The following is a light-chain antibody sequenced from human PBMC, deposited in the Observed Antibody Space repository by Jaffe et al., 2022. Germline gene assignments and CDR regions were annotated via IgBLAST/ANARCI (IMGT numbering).Light chain of an antibody. V-gene: IGLV2-23*01. CDR1: SSDVGSYNL. CDR2: EAS. J-gene: IGLJ3*02. Sequence: QSALTQPASVSGSPGQSITISCTGTSSDVGSYNLVSWYQQHPGKAPKLMIYEASERPSGVSNRFSGSKSGNTASLTIFGLQAEDEADYHCCSYAGSSTWVFGGGTKVTVL. CDR3: CSYAGSSTWV.